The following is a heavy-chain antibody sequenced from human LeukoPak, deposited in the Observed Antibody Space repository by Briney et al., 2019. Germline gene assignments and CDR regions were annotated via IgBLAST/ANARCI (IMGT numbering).Heavy chain of an antibody. J-gene: IGHJ4*02. CDR1: GYIFTGYY. D-gene: IGHD3-3*01. CDR3: AAGSIVDLSSGCRFGF. Sequence: ASVKVSCKASGYIFTGYYIHWVRQAPGQGLEWMGWINSNSGGTNSAQKFQGRVTMTRDTSISTAYMEVSRLRSDDTAVYYCAAGSIVDLSSGCRFGFWGQGTLVTVSS. V-gene: IGHV1-2*02. CDR2: INSNSGGT.